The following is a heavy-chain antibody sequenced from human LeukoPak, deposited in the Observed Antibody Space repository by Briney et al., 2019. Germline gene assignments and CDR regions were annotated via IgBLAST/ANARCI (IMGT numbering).Heavy chain of an antibody. CDR3: ARDSSGYHDNWFDP. CDR1: GFTFSSYE. D-gene: IGHD3-22*01. Sequence: GGSLRLSCAASGFTFSSYEMSWVRQAPGKGLEWVSYISSSGGTRYYADSVKGRFTISRDNAKNSLYLQMNSLRAEDTAVYYCARDSSGYHDNWFDPWGQGTLVTVSS. J-gene: IGHJ5*02. CDR2: ISSSGGTR. V-gene: IGHV3-48*03.